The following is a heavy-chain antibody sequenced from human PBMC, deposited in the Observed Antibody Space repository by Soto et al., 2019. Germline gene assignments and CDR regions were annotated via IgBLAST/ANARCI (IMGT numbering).Heavy chain of an antibody. CDR3: ARAYYGSGSYYDYYYYGMDV. CDR1: VGSFSGYY. Sequence: PSETLSLTCAVYVGSFSGYYWSWIRQPPGKGLEWIGEINHSGSTNYNPCLKSRVTISVDTSKNQFSLKLSSVTAADTAVYYCARAYYGSGSYYDYYYYGMDVWGQGTTVTVSS. J-gene: IGHJ6*01. CDR2: INHSGST. D-gene: IGHD3-10*01. V-gene: IGHV4-34*01.